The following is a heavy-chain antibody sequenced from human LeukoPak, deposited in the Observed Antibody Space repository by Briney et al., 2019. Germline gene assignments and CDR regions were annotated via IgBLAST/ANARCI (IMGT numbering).Heavy chain of an antibody. J-gene: IGHJ2*01. CDR3: AKDPDSDDYGDAASWYFDL. CDR1: GFTFRSYC. Sequence: GGSLRLSCAASGFTFRSYCMHWVRQAPGKGLEWVAFIRYDGSNKHYADSVKGLFTISRDNCKNALYLQMNSLRAEDTAVYYCAKDPDSDDYGDAASWYFDLWGRGTLVTVSS. CDR2: IRYDGSNK. D-gene: IGHD4-17*01. V-gene: IGHV3-30*02.